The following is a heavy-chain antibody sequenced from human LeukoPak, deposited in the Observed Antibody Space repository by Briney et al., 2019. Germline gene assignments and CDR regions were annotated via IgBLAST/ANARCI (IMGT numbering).Heavy chain of an antibody. CDR1: GYTFTSYG. CDR2: ISAYNGNT. Sequence: ASVKVSCKVSGYTFTSYGISWVRQAPGQGLEWMGWISAYNGNTNYAQKLQGRVTMTTDTSTSTAYMELRSLRSDDTAVYYCARVVISGYDKRFDYWGQGTLVTVSS. V-gene: IGHV1-18*01. CDR3: ARVVISGYDKRFDY. D-gene: IGHD5-12*01. J-gene: IGHJ4*02.